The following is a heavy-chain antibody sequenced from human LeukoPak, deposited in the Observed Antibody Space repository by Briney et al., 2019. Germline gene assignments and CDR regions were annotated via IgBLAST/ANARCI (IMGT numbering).Heavy chain of an antibody. J-gene: IGHJ4*02. CDR2: IDYSGNT. V-gene: IGHV4-39*01. CDR1: GGSISSSSYY. CDR3: ARCISMVRGVIRPPDY. Sequence: SETLSLTCTASGGSISSSSYYWGWIRQPPGKGLEWIGSIDYSGNTYSNSSLKSRVTISVDTSKNQFSLKLSSVTAADTAVYYCARCISMVRGVIRPPDYWGQGTLVTVSS. D-gene: IGHD3-10*01.